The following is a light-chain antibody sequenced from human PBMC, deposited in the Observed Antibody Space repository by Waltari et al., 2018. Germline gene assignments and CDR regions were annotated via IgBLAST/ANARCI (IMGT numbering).Light chain of an antibody. CDR3: CSYGSSSSWV. V-gene: IGLV2-23*02. CDR1: TGVVGSYTF. J-gene: IGLJ3*02. CDR2: EVS. Sequence: QSALTQPASVSGSPRQSITLSCRGTTGVVGSYTFFSWYQHHPGKAPKLIIFEVSNRPSGVSNRFSASKSGNTASLTVSGLQAEDEADYYCCSYGSSSSWVFGGGTKLTVL.